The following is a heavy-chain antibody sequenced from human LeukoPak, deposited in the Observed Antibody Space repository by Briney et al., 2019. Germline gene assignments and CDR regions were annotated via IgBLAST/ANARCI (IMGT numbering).Heavy chain of an antibody. CDR3: ARRSRTGTNFGFDY. CDR1: GFTFSSYW. Sequence: GSLRLSCAASGFTFSSYWMHWVRHAPGKGLVWVSRINSDGSSTSYADSVKGRFTISRDNAKNTLYLQMNSLRAEDTAVYYCARRSRTGTNFGFDYWGQGTLVTVSS. CDR2: INSDGSST. J-gene: IGHJ4*02. D-gene: IGHD1-7*01. V-gene: IGHV3-74*01.